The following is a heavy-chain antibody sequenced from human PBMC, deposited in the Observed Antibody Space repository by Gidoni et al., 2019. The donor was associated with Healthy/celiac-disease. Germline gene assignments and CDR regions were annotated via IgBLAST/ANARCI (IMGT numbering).Heavy chain of an antibody. V-gene: IGHV4-59*08. CDR3: ASDTYYYDSSGYSYLRSAEYFQH. D-gene: IGHD3-22*01. Sequence: QVQLQESGPGLVKPSETLSLTCTVPGRSISSYYWSWLRQPPGKGLEWIRYIYYSGSTNYNPSLKSRVTISVDTSKNQFSLKLSSVTAADTAVYYCASDTYYYDSSGYSYLRSAEYFQHWGQGTLVTVSS. CDR2: IYYSGST. J-gene: IGHJ1*01. CDR1: GRSISSYY.